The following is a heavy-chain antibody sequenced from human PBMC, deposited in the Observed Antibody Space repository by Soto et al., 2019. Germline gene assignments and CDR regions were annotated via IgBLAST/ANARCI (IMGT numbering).Heavy chain of an antibody. D-gene: IGHD1-26*01. CDR1: GFTFSSYW. CDR2: IKQDGSEK. Sequence: GGSLRLSCAASGFTFSSYWMSWVRQAPGKGLEWVANIKQDGSEKYYVDSVKGRFTISRDNAKNSLYLQMNSLRAEDTAVYYCARVMWETPEDAFDIWGQGTMVTVSS. V-gene: IGHV3-7*05. J-gene: IGHJ3*02. CDR3: ARVMWETPEDAFDI.